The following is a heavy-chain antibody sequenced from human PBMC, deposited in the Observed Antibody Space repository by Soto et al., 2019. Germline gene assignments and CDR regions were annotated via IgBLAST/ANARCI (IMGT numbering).Heavy chain of an antibody. CDR2: ISAYNGNT. V-gene: IGHV1-18*01. J-gene: IGHJ4*02. Sequence: ASVKVSCKASGGTFSSYAISWVRQAPGQGLEWMGGISAYNGNTNYAQKLQGRVTMTTDTSTSTAYMELRSLRSDDTAVYYCARENSGSYGINFDYWGQGTLVTVSS. D-gene: IGHD1-26*01. CDR3: ARENSGSYGINFDY. CDR1: GGTFSSYA.